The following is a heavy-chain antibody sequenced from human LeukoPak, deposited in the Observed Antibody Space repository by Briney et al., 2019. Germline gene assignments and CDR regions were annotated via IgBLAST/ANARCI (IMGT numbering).Heavy chain of an antibody. CDR3: ARVPGYCSSTSCSNWFDP. Sequence: PSETLSLTCTVSGGSISSYYWSWIRQPPGKGLEWIGYIYYSGSTNYNPSLKSRVTISVDTSKNQFSLKLSSVTAADTAVYYCARVPGYCSSTSCSNWFDPWGQGTLVTVSS. V-gene: IGHV4-59*01. J-gene: IGHJ5*02. CDR1: GGSISSYY. D-gene: IGHD2-2*01. CDR2: IYYSGST.